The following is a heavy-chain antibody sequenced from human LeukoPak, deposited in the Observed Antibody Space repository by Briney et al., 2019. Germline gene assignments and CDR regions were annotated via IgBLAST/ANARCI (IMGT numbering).Heavy chain of an antibody. CDR1: GYTFTDHG. CDR2: IWFDGSQE. J-gene: IGHJ4*02. V-gene: IGHV3-33*01. Sequence: PGGSLGLSCAASGYTFTDHGMHWVRQAPGKGLEWVADIWFDGSQEYYADTVKGRFTISRDISKSILYLQMNSLRAEDTGVYYCARDLAAARLDFRGQGTLVTVSS. CDR3: ARDLAAARLDF. D-gene: IGHD6-6*01.